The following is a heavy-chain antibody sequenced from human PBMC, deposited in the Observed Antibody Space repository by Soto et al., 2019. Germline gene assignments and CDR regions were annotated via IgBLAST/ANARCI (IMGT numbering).Heavy chain of an antibody. J-gene: IGHJ5*02. V-gene: IGHV2-5*02. D-gene: IGHD2-2*01. Sequence: QITLKESGPTLVKPTQTLTLTCTFSGFSLSTSGVGVGWLRQPPGKALEWLALIYWDDDKHYSPSLKSRLTITKDTSKNQVVLTMTNMDPVDTATYYCAHRRGYCISANCYGTWFDPWGQGTLVTVSS. CDR3: AHRRGYCISANCYGTWFDP. CDR2: IYWDDDK. CDR1: GFSLSTSGVG.